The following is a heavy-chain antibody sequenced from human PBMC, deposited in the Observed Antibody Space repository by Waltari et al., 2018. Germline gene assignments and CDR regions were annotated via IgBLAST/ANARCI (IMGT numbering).Heavy chain of an antibody. D-gene: IGHD3-10*01. J-gene: IGHJ6*02. CDR2: ITPSLGIA. CDR1: GGTFSSYA. V-gene: IGHV1-69*04. CDR3: ARVVWRFGELYYYYGMDV. Sequence: QVQLVQSGAEVKKPGSSVKVSCKASGGTFSSYAISWVRQAPGQGFEWMGRITPSLGIAKYEQKFQGRVTITADKSTSTAYMELSSLRSEDTAVYYCARVVWRFGELYYYYGMDVWGQGTTVTVSS.